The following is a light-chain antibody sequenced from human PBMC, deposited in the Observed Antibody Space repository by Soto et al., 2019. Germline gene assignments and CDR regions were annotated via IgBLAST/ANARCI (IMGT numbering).Light chain of an antibody. CDR2: DVS. J-gene: IGLJ2*01. CDR3: SSYTGSTTLVV. Sequence: QPVLTQPASVSGSPGQSITISCTGTSSDVGGHNFVSWYQQYPGKAPKLMIYDVSNRPSGVSHRFSGSKSGNTASLTISGLQAEDEADYYCSSYTGSTTLVVFGGGTKLTVL. CDR1: SSDVGGHNF. V-gene: IGLV2-14*03.